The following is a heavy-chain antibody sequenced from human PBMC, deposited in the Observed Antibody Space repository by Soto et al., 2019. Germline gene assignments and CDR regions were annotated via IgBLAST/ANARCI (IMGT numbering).Heavy chain of an antibody. V-gene: IGHV5-51*01. CDR3: SRLDGSGYSDY. CDR2: IYPGDSDT. J-gene: IGHJ4*02. CDR1: GFTFTTYW. Sequence: GESLKISCNGSGFTFTTYWIGWVRQMPGRGLEWMGIIYPGDSDTRYSPSFQGQVTMSADKAISTAYLQWSSLQASDTAMYYCSRLDGSGYSDYWGQGTLVTVYS. D-gene: IGHD3-10*01.